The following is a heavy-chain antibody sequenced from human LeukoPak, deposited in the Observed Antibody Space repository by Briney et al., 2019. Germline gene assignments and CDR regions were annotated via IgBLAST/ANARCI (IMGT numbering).Heavy chain of an antibody. CDR2: TNSDGSST. Sequence: GGSLRLSCAVSGFTFSGHWMFWVRQAPGKGLVWVSSTNSDGSSTGYTDSVKGRFTVSRDNAKNTLYLQMNSPRVEDTAVYYCAKLAKYFYGAETFYFFEHWGQGTPVTASS. CDR1: GFTFSGHW. J-gene: IGHJ4*02. V-gene: IGHV3-74*01. CDR3: AKLAKYFYGAETFYFFEH. D-gene: IGHD3-10*01.